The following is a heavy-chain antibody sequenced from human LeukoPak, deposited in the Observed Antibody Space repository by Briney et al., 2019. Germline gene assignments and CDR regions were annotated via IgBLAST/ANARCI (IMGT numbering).Heavy chain of an antibody. CDR3: ASLWFGEKSFDY. V-gene: IGHV1-2*02. CDR1: GYTFTGYY. CDR2: INPNSGGT. J-gene: IGHJ4*02. Sequence: ASVKVSCKASGYTFTGYYMHWVRQAPGQGLEWMGWINPNSGGTNYAQKFQGRVTMTRDTSISTAYMELGRLRSDDTAVYYCASLWFGEKSFDYWGQGTLVTVSS. D-gene: IGHD3-10*01.